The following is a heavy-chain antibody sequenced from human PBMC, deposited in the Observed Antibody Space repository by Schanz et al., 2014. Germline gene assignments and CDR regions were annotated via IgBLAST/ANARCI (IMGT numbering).Heavy chain of an antibody. CDR3: AKDAENTAMITDYFDY. V-gene: IGHV3-23*04. CDR2: ISGSGGST. Sequence: EVQLVESGGGLVQPGGSLRLSCAASGFSFSTYWMSWVRQAPGKGLEWVSAISGSGGSTYYADSVKGRFTISRDNSKTTVYLQMNSLRAEDTAVYYCAKDAENTAMITDYFDYWGQGTLVTVSS. J-gene: IGHJ4*02. D-gene: IGHD5-18*01. CDR1: GFSFSTYW.